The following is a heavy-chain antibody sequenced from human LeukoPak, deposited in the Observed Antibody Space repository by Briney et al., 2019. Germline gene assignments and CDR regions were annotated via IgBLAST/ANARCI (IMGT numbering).Heavy chain of an antibody. Sequence: SETLSLTCTVSDDSISDYYRGWIRQPPGEGLEWIGYFYNSGRSTYNPSLKSRVTISADTSKNQFYLKLNSLTTADTAVYYCTRGAGWLIGYWGQGILVTVSS. J-gene: IGHJ4*02. V-gene: IGHV4-59*01. CDR3: TRGAGWLIGY. CDR1: DDSISDYY. D-gene: IGHD3-16*01. CDR2: FYNSGRS.